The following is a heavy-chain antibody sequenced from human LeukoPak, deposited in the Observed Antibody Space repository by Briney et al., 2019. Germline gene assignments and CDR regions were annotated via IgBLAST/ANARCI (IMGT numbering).Heavy chain of an antibody. CDR3: ARAGAVVDNWFDP. CDR2: ISGYNGKT. J-gene: IGHJ5*02. D-gene: IGHD2-15*01. CDR1: VYTYNIYG. V-gene: IGHV1-18*01. Sequence: ASVTLSHTSSVYTYNIYGHTWARHAPAQGLEGVGWISGYNGKTKYAQKLQDRVTMTTDTSTATAYMELRSLTSDDTAVYYCARAGAVVDNWFDPWGQGNLVNVSS.